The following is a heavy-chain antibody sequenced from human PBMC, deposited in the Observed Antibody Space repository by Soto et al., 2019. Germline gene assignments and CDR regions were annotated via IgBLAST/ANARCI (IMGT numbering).Heavy chain of an antibody. J-gene: IGHJ6*03. CDR2: IFRGGST. Sequence: EVQLVESGGGLVQPGGSLRMSSAASGFTVSSNYMSWVRQAPGKGLEGVSVIFRGGSTYYADSVKGRFNISRHNSQNTLYLQMNRLRAGYTAVYHCARLWRKEDYYGDLTEAFYYYHYMDVWCQWTTVTVSS. CDR3: ARLWRKEDYYGDLTEAFYYYHYMDV. D-gene: IGHD4-17*01. V-gene: IGHV3-53*04. CDR1: GFTVSSNY.